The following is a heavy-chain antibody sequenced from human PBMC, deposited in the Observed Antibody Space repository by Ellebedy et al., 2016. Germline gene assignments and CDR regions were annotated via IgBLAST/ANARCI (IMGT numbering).Heavy chain of an antibody. V-gene: IGHV3-9*01. CDR1: GFTFDDYA. J-gene: IGHJ2*01. Sequence: GGSLRLSCAASGFTFDDYAMHWVRQAPGKGLEWVSGISWNSGSIGYADSVKGRFTISRDNAKNSLYLQMNSLIAEDTALYYCAILYYYDSSGYYSDSWYFDLWGRGTLVTVSS. CDR2: ISWNSGSI. D-gene: IGHD3-22*01. CDR3: AILYYYDSSGYYSDSWYFDL.